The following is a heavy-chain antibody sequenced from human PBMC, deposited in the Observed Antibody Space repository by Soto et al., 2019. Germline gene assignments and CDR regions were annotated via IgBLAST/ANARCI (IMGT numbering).Heavy chain of an antibody. CDR2: IDPSDSYT. J-gene: IGHJ1*01. CDR1: GYSFTSYW. Sequence: EEALKISCKGSGYSFTSYWISWVRQMPGKGLEWMGWIDPSDSYTNYSPSFQGHVTISADKSISTAYLQWSSLKASDTAMYYCVIYMRAVAGRYWLASWGEGPLVPVAS. D-gene: IGHD6-19*01. CDR3: VIYMRAVAGRYWLAS. V-gene: IGHV5-10-1*01.